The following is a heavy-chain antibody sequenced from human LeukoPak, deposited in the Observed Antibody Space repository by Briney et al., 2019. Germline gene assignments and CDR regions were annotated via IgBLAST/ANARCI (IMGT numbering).Heavy chain of an antibody. CDR3: ARARDSSGYYPYYYYYGMDV. Sequence: PSQTLSLTCTVSGGSISSGGYYWSWIRQHPGKGLEWIGYIYYSGSTYYNPSLKSRVTISVDTSKNQFSLKLSSVTAADTAVYYCARARDSSGYYPYYYYYGMDVWGQGTLVTVSS. D-gene: IGHD3-22*01. J-gene: IGHJ6*02. CDR2: IYYSGST. V-gene: IGHV4-31*03. CDR1: GGSISSGGYY.